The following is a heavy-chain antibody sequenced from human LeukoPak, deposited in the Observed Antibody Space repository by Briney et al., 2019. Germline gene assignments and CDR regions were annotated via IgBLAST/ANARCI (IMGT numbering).Heavy chain of an antibody. V-gene: IGHV3-48*03. D-gene: IGHD2-2*01. J-gene: IGHJ2*01. CDR2: ISSGGNTI. CDR3: ARGCSTTSCYYWYFDL. CDR1: GFTFSSFE. Sequence: GGSLRLSCAASGFTFSSFEMNWVRQAPGKGLAWVSYISSGGNTIFYADSVRGRFTISRDNAKNSLYLQMNSLRAEDTALYYCARGCSTTSCYYWYFDLWGRCTLVTVSS.